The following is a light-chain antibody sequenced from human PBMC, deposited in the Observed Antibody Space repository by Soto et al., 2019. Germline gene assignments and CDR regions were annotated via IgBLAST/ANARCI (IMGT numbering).Light chain of an antibody. Sequence: EIVLTQSPGTLSLSPGEGATLPCRASQSVSSSYLAWYQQKPGQAPRLLIYDVSGRATGIPDRFSGSGSGKDFTLTISRLEPEDFAVYYCQQYGTSPSTFGQGTKLEIK. CDR3: QQYGTSPST. CDR2: DVS. J-gene: IGKJ2*01. CDR1: QSVSSSY. V-gene: IGKV3-20*01.